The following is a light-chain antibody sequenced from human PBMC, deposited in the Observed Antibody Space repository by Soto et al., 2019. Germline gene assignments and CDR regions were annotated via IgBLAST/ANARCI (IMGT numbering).Light chain of an antibody. V-gene: IGLV2-14*03. J-gene: IGLJ1*01. Sequence: QSALTQPASVSGSPGQSITISCTGTSSDVGYYNYVSWYQQHPGKVPKLMIYDVRYRPSGVSDRFSGSKSGNTASLTLSGLQAEDEADYYCCSYTSTSTLVFGTGTKLTVL. CDR1: SSDVGYYNY. CDR3: CSYTSTSTLV. CDR2: DVR.